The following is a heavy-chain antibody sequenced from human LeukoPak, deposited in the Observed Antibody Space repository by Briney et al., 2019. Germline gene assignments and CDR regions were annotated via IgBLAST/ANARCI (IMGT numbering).Heavy chain of an antibody. Sequence: PGGSLRLSCAASGFTFSSYAMSWVRQAPGKGLEWVSTLSGSGGSTYYADYVKGRFTISRDNSKNTLYLQMNSLRAEDTAVYYCAKDLERYTYVYSKLDYWGQGTLVTVSS. CDR2: LSGSGGST. CDR1: GFTFSSYA. J-gene: IGHJ4*02. V-gene: IGHV3-23*01. D-gene: IGHD5-18*01. CDR3: AKDLERYTYVYSKLDY.